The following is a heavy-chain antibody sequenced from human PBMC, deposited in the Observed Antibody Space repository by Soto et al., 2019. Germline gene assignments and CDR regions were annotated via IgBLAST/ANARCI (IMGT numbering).Heavy chain of an antibody. CDR1: GFTFSSYS. CDR2: ISSSSTI. J-gene: IGHJ4*02. D-gene: IGHD3-22*01. CDR3: ATLDYYDSSGYYTDFDY. V-gene: IGHV3-48*01. Sequence: GGSLRLSCAASGFTFSSYSMNWVRQAPGKGLEWVSYISSSSTIYYADSVKGRFTISRDNAKNSLYLQMNSLRAEDTAVYYCATLDYYDSSGYYTDFDYWGQGTLVTVSS.